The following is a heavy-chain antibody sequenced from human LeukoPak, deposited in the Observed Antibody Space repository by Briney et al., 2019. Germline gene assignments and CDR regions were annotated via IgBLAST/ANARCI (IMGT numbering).Heavy chain of an antibody. Sequence: SETLSLTCTVSGGSISSYYWSWIRQPPGKGLEWIGYIYYSGSTNYHPSLKSRVTISVDTSKNQFSLKLSSVTATDTAVYYCAGGWFGELLGGYWGQGTLVTVSS. J-gene: IGHJ4*02. D-gene: IGHD3-10*01. CDR1: GGSISSYY. CDR3: AGGWFGELLGGY. CDR2: IYYSGST. V-gene: IGHV4-59*01.